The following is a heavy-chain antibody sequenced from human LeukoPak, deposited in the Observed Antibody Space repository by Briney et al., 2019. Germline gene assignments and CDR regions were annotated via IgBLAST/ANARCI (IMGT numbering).Heavy chain of an antibody. CDR1: GGTFSSYA. CDR3: AREGVVVAATAYNWFDP. Sequence: ASVKVSCKASGGTFSSYAISWVRQAPGQGLEWMGGIIPIFGTANYAQKFQGRVTITADESTSTAYMELSSLRSEDTAVYYCAREGVVVAATAYNWFDPWGQGTLVTVSS. CDR2: IIPIFGTA. V-gene: IGHV1-69*13. D-gene: IGHD2-15*01. J-gene: IGHJ5*02.